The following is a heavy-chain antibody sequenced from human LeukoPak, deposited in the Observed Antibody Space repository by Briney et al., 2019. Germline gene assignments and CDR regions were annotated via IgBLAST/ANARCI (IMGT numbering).Heavy chain of an antibody. CDR1: GFTFSSYW. CDR3: ARVAYYYDSSGYYSFPHFDY. CDR2: INSDGSST. D-gene: IGHD3-22*01. J-gene: IGHJ4*02. Sequence: HPGGPLRLSCAASGFTFSSYWMHWVRQAPGKGLVWVSRINSDGSSTSYADSVKGRFTISRDNAKNTLYLQMNSLRAEDTAVYYCARVAYYYDSSGYYSFPHFDYWGQGTLVTVSS. V-gene: IGHV3-74*01.